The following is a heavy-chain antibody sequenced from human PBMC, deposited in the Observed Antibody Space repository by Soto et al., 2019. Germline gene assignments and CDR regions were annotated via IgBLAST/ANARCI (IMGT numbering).Heavy chain of an antibody. Sequence: QVQLVESGGGVVQPGRSLRLSCAASGFSFSSYAMHWVRQAPGKGLEWVSVISFEGNDKYYADSVKGRFTISRDENENTLYLQMNSLRPEDTAVYYCARDRYLDSYAFDSGCQGTLVTVSS. CDR3: ARDRYLDSYAFDS. CDR1: GFSFSSYA. V-gene: IGHV3-30-3*01. CDR2: ISFEGNDK. J-gene: IGHJ4*02. D-gene: IGHD3-9*01.